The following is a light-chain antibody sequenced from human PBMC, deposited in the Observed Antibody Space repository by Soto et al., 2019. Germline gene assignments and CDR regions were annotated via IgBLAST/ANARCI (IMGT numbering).Light chain of an antibody. J-gene: IGLJ1*01. CDR1: SANIGINY. Sequence: QSVLTQPPSVSAAPGQKVTISCSGSSANIGINYLSWYQQLPGTAPKLLIYDKNKRPARIPDPFSGSKSGTSATLGITGLQTGDEADYYCGTWDSSLSAYVFGTGTKVTAL. CDR3: GTWDSSLSAYV. CDR2: DKN. V-gene: IGLV1-51*01.